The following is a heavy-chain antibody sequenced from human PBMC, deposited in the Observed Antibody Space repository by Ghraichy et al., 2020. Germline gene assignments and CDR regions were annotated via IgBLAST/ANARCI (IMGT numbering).Heavy chain of an antibody. V-gene: IGHV4-59*01. CDR1: GGSISSYY. CDR2: IYYSGST. CDR3: ARDTGAGRAREFDI. J-gene: IGHJ3*02. Sequence: SETLSLTCTVSGGSISSYYWSWIRQPPGKKLEWIGYIYYSGSTSYNPSLKSRVTISIDTSKEQFSLKLSSVSAADTAVYYCARDTGAGRAREFDIWGQGTMVTVSS. D-gene: IGHD6-19*01.